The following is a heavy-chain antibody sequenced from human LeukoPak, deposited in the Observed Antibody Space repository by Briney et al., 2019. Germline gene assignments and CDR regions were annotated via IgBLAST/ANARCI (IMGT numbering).Heavy chain of an antibody. CDR3: ARDYRSSSGRSIDY. J-gene: IGHJ4*02. CDR1: GFTFSNYW. CDR2: IKQDGSEK. V-gene: IGHV3-7*01. D-gene: IGHD6-6*01. Sequence: GGSLRLSCAASGFTFSNYWMSWVRQAPGKGLEWVANIKQDGSEKYYVDSVKGRFTISRDNAKNSLYLQMNSLRVEDTAVYYCARDYRSSSGRSIDYWGQGTLVTASS.